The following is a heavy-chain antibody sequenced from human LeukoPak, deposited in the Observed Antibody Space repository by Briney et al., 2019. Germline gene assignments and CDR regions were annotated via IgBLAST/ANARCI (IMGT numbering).Heavy chain of an antibody. CDR3: ARWDCSSGTCYYLDY. J-gene: IGHJ4*02. D-gene: IGHD2-15*01. CDR2: IYYTGKT. CDR1: GGSINNYY. Sequence: SETLSLTCSVSGGSINNYYWGWIRRPPGRGLEYIGHIYYTGKTDYNPSFKSRVTMSVDTSKNQLSLKLHFLAAADTAVYYCARWDCSSGTCYYLDYWGQGTLVIVSS. V-gene: IGHV4-59*01.